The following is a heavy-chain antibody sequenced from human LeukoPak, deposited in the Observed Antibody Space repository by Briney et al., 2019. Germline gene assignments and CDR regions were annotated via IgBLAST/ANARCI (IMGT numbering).Heavy chain of an antibody. V-gene: IGHV1-69*13. J-gene: IGHJ3*02. CDR2: IIPIFGTA. Sequence: EASVKVSCKGCGGTFSSYAISWVGQAPGQGVEWMRGIIPIFGTANYAQKFQGRVTITADESTSTAYMELSSLRSEDTAVYYCARDRRPFSAANAFDIWGQGTMVTVSS. D-gene: IGHD2-15*01. CDR1: GGTFSSYA. CDR3: ARDRRPFSAANAFDI.